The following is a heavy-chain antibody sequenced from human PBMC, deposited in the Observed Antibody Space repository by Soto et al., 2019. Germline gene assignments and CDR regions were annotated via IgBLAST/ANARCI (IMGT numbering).Heavy chain of an antibody. V-gene: IGHV3-30-3*01. CDR1: GFTFSSYA. CDR2: ISGGGGTK. CDR3: ARVRLLTLTNYYYGMDI. J-gene: IGHJ6*02. Sequence: GGSLRLSCAASGFTFSSYAMHWVRQAPGKGLEWLAVISGGGGTKYYADSVTGRFTISRDNSKNTLFLQMNSLRPEDTAVYRCARVRLLTLTNYYYGMDIWGQGTTVTVSS. D-gene: IGHD4-17*01.